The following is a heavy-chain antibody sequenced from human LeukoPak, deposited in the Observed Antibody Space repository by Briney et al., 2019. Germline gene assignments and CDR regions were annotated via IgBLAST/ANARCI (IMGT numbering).Heavy chain of an antibody. CDR1: GGSISSYY. Sequence: PSETLSLTCTVSGGSISSYYWSWIRQPPGKGLEWIGYIYYSGSTNCNPSLKSRVTISVDTSKNQFSLKLSSVTAADTAVYYCALADPGAGYYFDYWGQGTLVTVSS. V-gene: IGHV4-59*01. J-gene: IGHJ4*02. D-gene: IGHD3-10*01. CDR3: ALADPGAGYYFDY. CDR2: IYYSGST.